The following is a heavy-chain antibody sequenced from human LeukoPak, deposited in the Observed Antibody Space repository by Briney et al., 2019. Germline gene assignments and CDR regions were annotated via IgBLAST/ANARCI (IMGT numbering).Heavy chain of an antibody. J-gene: IGHJ4*02. Sequence: GASVKVSCKASGYTFTSYYMHWVRQAPGQGLELMGIINPSGGSTSYAQKFQGRVTMTRDTSTSTVYMELSSLRSEDTAVYYCARPTPLGYFDYWGQGTLVTVSS. CDR3: ARPTPLGYFDY. CDR1: GYTFTSYY. V-gene: IGHV1-46*01. CDR2: INPSGGST.